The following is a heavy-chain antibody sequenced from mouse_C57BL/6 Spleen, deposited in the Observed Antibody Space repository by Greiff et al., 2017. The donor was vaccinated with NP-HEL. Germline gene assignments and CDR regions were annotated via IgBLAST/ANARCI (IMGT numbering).Heavy chain of an antibody. Sequence: VQVVESGPELVKPGASVKISCKASGYAFSSSWMNWVKQRPGKGLEWIGRIYPGDGDTNYNGKFKGKATLTADKSSSTAYMQLSSLTSEDSAVYFCARSGYDEYFDDWGTGTTVTVSS. J-gene: IGHJ1*03. CDR2: IYPGDGDT. CDR3: ARSGYDEYFDD. V-gene: IGHV1-82*01. CDR1: GYAFSSSW. D-gene: IGHD2-2*01.